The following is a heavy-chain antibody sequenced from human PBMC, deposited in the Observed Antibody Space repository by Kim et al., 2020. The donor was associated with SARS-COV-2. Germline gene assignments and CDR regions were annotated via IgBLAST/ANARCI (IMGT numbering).Heavy chain of an antibody. D-gene: IGHD1-26*01. V-gene: IGHV3-30*03. CDR2: ISYDGSNK. CDR1: GFTFSSYV. CDR3: AREYSGSYPGSLGY. J-gene: IGHJ4*02. Sequence: GGSLRLSCAGSGFTFSSYVMHWVRQAPGKGLEWVAVISYDGSNKYYADSVKGRFTISRDNSKNTLHLQMNSLRADDTAVYYCAREYSGSYPGSLGYWGQGTLVTVSS.